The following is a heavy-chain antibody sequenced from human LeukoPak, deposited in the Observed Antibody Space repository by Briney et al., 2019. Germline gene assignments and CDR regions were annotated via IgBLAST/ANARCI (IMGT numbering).Heavy chain of an antibody. D-gene: IGHD5-18*01. J-gene: IGHJ6*02. CDR1: GYTFTSYG. CDR3: ARGPVDTAMVYYYYYYGMDV. Sequence: ASVKVSCKASGYTFTSYGISWVRQAPGQGLEWMGWISAYNGNTNYAQKLQGRVTMTTDTSTSTAYMELRSLRSDDTDVYYCARGPVDTAMVYYYYYYGMDVWGQGTTVTVSS. CDR2: ISAYNGNT. V-gene: IGHV1-18*01.